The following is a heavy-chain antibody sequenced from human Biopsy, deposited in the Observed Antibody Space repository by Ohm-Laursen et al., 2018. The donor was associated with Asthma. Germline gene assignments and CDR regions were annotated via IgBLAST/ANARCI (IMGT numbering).Heavy chain of an antibody. CDR3: ARFIDGTFFVDY. CDR2: IFAANSET. D-gene: IGHD1-7*01. V-gene: IGHV5-51*01. Sequence: ESLRISCKASGYTFSDSWIGWVRQMPGKGLEWMGIIFAANSETKYSPSFQGQVTISADMSISTGFLQWSSLKASDTAIYYCARFIDGTFFVDYWGQGTLVTVSS. CDR1: GYTFSDSW. J-gene: IGHJ4*02.